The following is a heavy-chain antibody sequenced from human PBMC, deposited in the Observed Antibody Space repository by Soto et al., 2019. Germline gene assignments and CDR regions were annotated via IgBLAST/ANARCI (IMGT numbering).Heavy chain of an antibody. CDR2: IYWDDDK. J-gene: IGHJ5*02. Sequence: QITLKESGPTLVKPTQTLTLTCTFSGFSLSTSGVGVGWIRQPPGKALEWLALIYWDDDKRYSPSLKSRLTITKDTAKNQVVLTMTNMDPVDTSTYYCARDYYYDSSGYIRDNWFDPRGQGTLVTVSS. V-gene: IGHV2-5*02. D-gene: IGHD3-22*01. CDR1: GFSLSTSGVG. CDR3: ARDYYYDSSGYIRDNWFDP.